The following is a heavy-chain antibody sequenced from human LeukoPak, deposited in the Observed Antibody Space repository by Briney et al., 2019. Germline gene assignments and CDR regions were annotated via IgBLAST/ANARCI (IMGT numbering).Heavy chain of an antibody. CDR2: ISSSSSYI. J-gene: IGHJ4*02. CDR3: ARGYYDILTGYSPDFDY. V-gene: IGHV3-21*01. Sequence: GGSLRLSCAASGFTFSSYSMNWVRQAPGKGLEWVSSISSSSSYIYYADSVEGRFTISRGNAKNSLYLQMNSLRAEDTAVYYCARGYYDILTGYSPDFDYWGQGTLVTVSS. D-gene: IGHD3-9*01. CDR1: GFTFSSYS.